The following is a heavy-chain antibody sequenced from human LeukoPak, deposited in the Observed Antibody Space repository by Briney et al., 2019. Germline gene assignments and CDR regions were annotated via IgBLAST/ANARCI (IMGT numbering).Heavy chain of an antibody. Sequence: SETLSLTCAVYGGSFSGYYWSWIRQPPGEGLEWIGEINHSGSTNYNPSLKSRVTISVDTSKNQFSLKLSSVTAADTAVYYCARVYGSGYDFRGAFDIWGQGTMVTVSS. CDR2: INHSGST. J-gene: IGHJ3*02. CDR1: GGSFSGYY. D-gene: IGHD5-12*01. V-gene: IGHV4-34*01. CDR3: ARVYGSGYDFRGAFDI.